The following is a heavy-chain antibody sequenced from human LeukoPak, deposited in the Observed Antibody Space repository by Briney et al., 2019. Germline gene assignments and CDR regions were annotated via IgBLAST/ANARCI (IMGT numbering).Heavy chain of an antibody. D-gene: IGHD1-26*01. J-gene: IGHJ4*02. CDR2: ISSSSSTI. Sequence: GGSLRLSCAASGFTFSSYSMNWVRQAPGKGLEWVSYISSSSSTIYYADSVKGRFTISRDNAKNSLYLQMNSLRAEDTAVYYCARGSGSGSYRSEPIDYWGQGTLVTVSS. V-gene: IGHV3-48*04. CDR3: ARGSGSGSYRSEPIDY. CDR1: GFTFSSYS.